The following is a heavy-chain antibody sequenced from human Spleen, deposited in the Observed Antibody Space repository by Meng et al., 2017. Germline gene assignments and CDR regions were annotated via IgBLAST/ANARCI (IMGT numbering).Heavy chain of an antibody. V-gene: IGHV3-66*03. Sequence: GESLKISCAPSGFIVSRNYMTWVRHAPGKGLEWVSVMFRCDRTYYPDSVKGRFSISRDNSKNTLYLQMNSLRAEDTAVYYCARHQANSGNKYMYYFDYWGQGTLVTVSS. J-gene: IGHJ4*02. CDR1: GFIVSRNY. CDR2: MFRCDRT. D-gene: IGHD3-10*01. CDR3: ARHQANSGNKYMYYFDY.